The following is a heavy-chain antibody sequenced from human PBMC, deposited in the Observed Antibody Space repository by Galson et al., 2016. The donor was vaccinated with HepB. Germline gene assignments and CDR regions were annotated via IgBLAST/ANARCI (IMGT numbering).Heavy chain of an antibody. D-gene: IGHD2-15*01. CDR1: GYSFSNYA. V-gene: IGHV7-4-1*02. Sequence: SVKVSCKASGYSFSNYAMNWVRQAPGQGLEWMGWINTITGSPTYAQGFTGRFVFSLDTSVSTTYLQISSLKAEDTAVYYCARRRHCSGGICVSTFDIWGQGTVVTASS. CDR3: ARRRHCSGGICVSTFDI. CDR2: INTITGSP. J-gene: IGHJ3*02.